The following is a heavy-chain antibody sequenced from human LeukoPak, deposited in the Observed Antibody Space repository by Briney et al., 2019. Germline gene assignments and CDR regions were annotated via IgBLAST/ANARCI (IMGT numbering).Heavy chain of an antibody. D-gene: IGHD6-19*01. V-gene: IGHV4-34*01. Sequence: PSETLSLTCTVYGGSFSGYYWSWIRQPPGKGLEWIGEINHSGSTNYNPSLKSRVTISVDTSKNQFSLKLSSVTAADTAAYYCAREFSSGWYTRQDRNDYWGQGTLVTVSS. J-gene: IGHJ4*02. CDR1: GGSFSGYY. CDR2: INHSGST. CDR3: AREFSSGWYTRQDRNDY.